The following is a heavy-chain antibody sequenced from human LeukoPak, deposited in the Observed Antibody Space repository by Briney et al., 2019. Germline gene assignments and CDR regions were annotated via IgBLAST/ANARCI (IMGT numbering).Heavy chain of an antibody. CDR2: ISSSSSYI. CDR1: GFTFSSYS. D-gene: IGHD3-3*01. V-gene: IGHV3-21*01. CDR3: ARETNPAYYDFWSGYYSYYYYGMDV. Sequence: PGGSLRLSCAASGFTFSSYSMNWVRQALGKGLEWVSSISSSSSYIYYADSVKGRFTISRDNAKNSLYLQMNSLRAEDTAVYYCARETNPAYYDFWSGYYSYYYYGMDVWGQGTTVTVSS. J-gene: IGHJ6*02.